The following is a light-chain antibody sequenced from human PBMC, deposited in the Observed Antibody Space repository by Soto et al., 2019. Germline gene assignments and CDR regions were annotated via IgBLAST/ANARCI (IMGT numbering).Light chain of an antibody. Sequence: ETVLTQSPATLSLSPGERATLSCRASQRISSYLAWYQQKSGQAPRLLIYDATNRASGTPARFSGSGSGTDFTLTISSLEPEDFAFYFCQQRSNWPLTSGGGTKVEIK. J-gene: IGKJ4*01. V-gene: IGKV3-11*01. CDR1: QRISSY. CDR3: QQRSNWPLT. CDR2: DAT.